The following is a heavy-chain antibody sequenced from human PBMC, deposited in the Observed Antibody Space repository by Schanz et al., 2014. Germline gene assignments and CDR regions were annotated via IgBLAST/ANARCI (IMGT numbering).Heavy chain of an antibody. J-gene: IGHJ4*01. D-gene: IGHD6-13*01. Sequence: AQLMESGGGVVQPGTSLILSCSVSGFSLNTYGIHWFRQPAGKGLEWVSSISSSGSYIHYADSVKGRFTISRDNAKNSLYLQMNSLRAEDTAVYYCAREQIMAAAGLVDYWGHGTLVTVSS. CDR2: ISSSGSYI. CDR3: AREQIMAAAGLVDY. CDR1: GFSLNTYG. V-gene: IGHV3-21*04.